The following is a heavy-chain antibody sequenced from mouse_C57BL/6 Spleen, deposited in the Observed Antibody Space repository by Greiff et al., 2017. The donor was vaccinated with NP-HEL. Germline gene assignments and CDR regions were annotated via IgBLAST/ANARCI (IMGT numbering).Heavy chain of an antibody. D-gene: IGHD1-1*01. V-gene: IGHV1-19*01. J-gene: IGHJ3*01. CDR3: ARYGSSPAWFAY. CDR1: GYTFTDYY. Sequence: VQLKESGPVLVKPGASVKMSCKASGYTFTDYYMNWVKQSHGKSLEWIGVINPYNGGTSYNQKFKGKATLTVDKSSSTAYMELNSLTSEDSAVYYCARYGSSPAWFAYWGQGTLVTVSA. CDR2: INPYNGGT.